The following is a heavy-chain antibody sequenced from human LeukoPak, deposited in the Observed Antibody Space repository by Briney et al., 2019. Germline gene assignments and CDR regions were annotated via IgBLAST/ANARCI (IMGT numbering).Heavy chain of an antibody. Sequence: ASVKVSCKVSGYTLTELSMHWVRQAPGKGLEWMGGFDPEDGETIYAQKFQGRVTMTEDTSTDTAYMGLSSLRSEDTAVYYCATDPLPPNYYYYGMDVWGQGTTVTVSS. V-gene: IGHV1-24*01. J-gene: IGHJ6*02. CDR1: GYTLTELS. D-gene: IGHD1-14*01. CDR3: ATDPLPPNYYYYGMDV. CDR2: FDPEDGET.